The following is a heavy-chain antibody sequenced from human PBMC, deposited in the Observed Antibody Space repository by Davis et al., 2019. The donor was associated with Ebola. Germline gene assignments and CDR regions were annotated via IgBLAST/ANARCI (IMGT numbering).Heavy chain of an antibody. CDR2: ISDSGSST. Sequence: PGGSLRLSCAASGLASRGYAMNWVRQAPGEGLDWVSTISDSGSSTHYAYSVRGRFTISRDNSKNTLYLQMTGLRVEDTAIYYCAKDLLVTITGTTGPRKFDDWGQGTLVTVSS. CDR1: GLASRGYA. V-gene: IGHV3-23*01. CDR3: AKDLLVTITGTTGPRKFDD. D-gene: IGHD1-14*01. J-gene: IGHJ4*02.